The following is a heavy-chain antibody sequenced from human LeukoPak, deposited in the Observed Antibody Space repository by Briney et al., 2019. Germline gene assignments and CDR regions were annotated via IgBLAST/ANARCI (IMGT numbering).Heavy chain of an antibody. V-gene: IGHV3-11*01. CDR3: AKVVGTTRAFDY. D-gene: IGHD1-26*01. J-gene: IGHJ4*02. CDR2: ISGSGSTT. CDR1: GFTFSDYY. Sequence: PGRSLRLSCAASGFTFSDYYMSWIRQAPGKGLEWLSYISGSGSTTYYADSVRGRFTISRDNSQSSLYLQMNNLRAEDTAVYYCAKVVGTTRAFDYWGQGTLVTVSS.